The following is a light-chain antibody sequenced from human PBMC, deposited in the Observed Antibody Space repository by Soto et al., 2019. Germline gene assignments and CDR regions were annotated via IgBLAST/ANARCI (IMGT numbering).Light chain of an antibody. CDR1: QKLGSY. CDR3: QQRSNWPLMYT. V-gene: IGKV3-11*01. CDR2: DTS. J-gene: IGKJ2*01. Sequence: EIVLTQSPGTLSLSPGERATLSCRASQKLGSYIAWYQQKSGQPPRLLIYDTSNRATDVPARFSGTGSGTDFILTINNLEPEDSAVYYCQQRSNWPLMYTFGQGTKLEIK.